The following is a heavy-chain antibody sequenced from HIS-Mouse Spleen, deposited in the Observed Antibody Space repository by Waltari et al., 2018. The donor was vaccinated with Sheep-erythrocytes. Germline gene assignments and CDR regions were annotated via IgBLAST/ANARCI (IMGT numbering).Heavy chain of an antibody. V-gene: IGHV4-31*03. CDR2: IYYSGST. D-gene: IGHD3-10*01. Sequence: QVQLQESGPGLVKPSQTLSLTCTVSGGSISSGGYYWSWIRQHPGKGLEWIWYIYYSGSTYYNPSLKSRVTISVDTSKNQFSLKLSSVTAADTAVYYCARALIITMVRGVTSNWFDPWGQGTLVTVSS. CDR1: GGSISSGGYY. CDR3: ARALIITMVRGVTSNWFDP. J-gene: IGHJ5*02.